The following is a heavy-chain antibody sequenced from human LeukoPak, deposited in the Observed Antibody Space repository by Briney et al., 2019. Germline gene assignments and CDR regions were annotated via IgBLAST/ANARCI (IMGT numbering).Heavy chain of an antibody. CDR2: MSYDGSDQ. CDR3: AKLGCSSTRCYINY. CDR1: GFSFSSYG. D-gene: IGHD2-2*01. Sequence: GGSLRLSCAASGFSFSSYGMRWVRQAPGKGLEWVAVMSYDGSDQSYADSVKGRFTVSRDNSKNTLYLQMNSLRAEDTAVYYCAKLGCSSTRCYINYWGQGTLVTASS. J-gene: IGHJ4*02. V-gene: IGHV3-30*18.